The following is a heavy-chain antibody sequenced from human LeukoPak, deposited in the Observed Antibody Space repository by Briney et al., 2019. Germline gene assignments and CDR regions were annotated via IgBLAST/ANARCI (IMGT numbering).Heavy chain of an antibody. CDR3: ARDGGDDYDFWSGYYLSEYGMDV. Sequence: PPGGSLRLSCAASGFTFSSYAMLWVRQAPGKGLEGVAVISYDRSNKYYADSVKGRFTISRDNSKNTLYLQMNSLSAEDTAVYYCARDGGDDYDFWSGYYLSEYGMDVWGQGTTVTVSS. V-gene: IGHV3-30-3*01. CDR1: GFTFSSYA. D-gene: IGHD3-3*01. CDR2: ISYDRSNK. J-gene: IGHJ6*02.